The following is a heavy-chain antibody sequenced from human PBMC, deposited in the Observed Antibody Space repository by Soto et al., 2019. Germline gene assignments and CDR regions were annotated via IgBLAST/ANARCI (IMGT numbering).Heavy chain of an antibody. CDR2: ITATGGNT. J-gene: IGHJ3*02. Sequence: LRLSCAASGFTFSTYSMTWVRQAPGKGLEWVAHITATGGNTYYADSVRGRFTISRDTSGHTRYLQMNSLRAEDTALYYCAKCMQAYCNYPAPLIWGQGTVVTVAS. V-gene: IGHV3-23*01. CDR3: AKCMQAYCNYPAPLI. CDR1: GFTFSTYS. D-gene: IGHD2-8*01.